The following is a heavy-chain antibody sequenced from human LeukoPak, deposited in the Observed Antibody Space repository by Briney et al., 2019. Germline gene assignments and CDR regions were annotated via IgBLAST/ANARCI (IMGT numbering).Heavy chain of an antibody. Sequence: GGSLRLSCAASGFTFSDYYMSWVRQAPGKGLEWVSAISGSGGSTYYADSVKGRFTISRDNSKNTLYLQMNSLRAEDTAVYYCAKEGGQYYYDSSGSNRYFDSWGQGTLVTVSS. CDR3: AKEGGQYYYDSSGSNRYFDS. CDR1: GFTFSDYY. D-gene: IGHD3-22*01. J-gene: IGHJ4*02. CDR2: ISGSGGST. V-gene: IGHV3-23*01.